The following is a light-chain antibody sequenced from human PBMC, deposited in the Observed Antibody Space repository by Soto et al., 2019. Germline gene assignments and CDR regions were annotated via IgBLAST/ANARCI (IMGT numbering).Light chain of an antibody. CDR2: GAS. CDR1: QTVSSSY. CDR3: QQYGPSPMYT. V-gene: IGKV3-20*01. Sequence: EIVLTQSPGTLSLSPGERATLSCRASQTVSSSYLAWYQQKPGQAPRLLIYGASTMATGIPGRFSGSASGTDFTLTISRLEPEDFAVYYCQQYGPSPMYTFGQGTNLQIK. J-gene: IGKJ2*01.